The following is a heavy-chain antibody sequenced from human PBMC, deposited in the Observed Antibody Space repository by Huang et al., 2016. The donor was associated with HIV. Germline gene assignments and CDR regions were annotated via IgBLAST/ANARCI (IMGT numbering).Heavy chain of an antibody. CDR2: IGSESSYR. CDR1: GFAFSSYG. D-gene: IGHD6-19*01. V-gene: IGHV3-21*02. J-gene: IGHJ5*02. Sequence: EVELVESGGGLVKPGGSLRLSCAASGFAFSSYGMNWVRQAPGRGLEWVAFIGSESSYRYYAESVKGGVTISRDNAKSSIYLQLDSLRAEDTAVYYCAYQQWLVGGLNHWGQGTLVVVSS. CDR3: AYQQWLVGGLNH.